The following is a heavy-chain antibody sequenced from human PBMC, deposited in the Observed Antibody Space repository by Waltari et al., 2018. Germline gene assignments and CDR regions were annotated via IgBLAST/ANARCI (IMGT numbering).Heavy chain of an antibody. Sequence: EVQLLESGGDLEQPGGSLRISCVGSGFNFSNYAMNWVRQAPGKGLEWVSTMIGTGDYTYYADSVKGRVTISRDNSKNTVFLHMNNLRVEDTAIYFCAKDQAEWLVLDGYFDSWGQGTPVTVSS. V-gene: IGHV3-23*01. J-gene: IGHJ4*02. CDR3: AKDQAEWLVLDGYFDS. CDR2: MIGTGDYT. D-gene: IGHD6-19*01. CDR1: GFNFSNYA.